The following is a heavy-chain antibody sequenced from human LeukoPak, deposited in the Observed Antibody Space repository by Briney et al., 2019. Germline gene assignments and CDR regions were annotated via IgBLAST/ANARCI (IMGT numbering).Heavy chain of an antibody. CDR3: ASGYYDFWSGYFY. CDR1: GYTFTSYY. J-gene: IGHJ4*02. D-gene: IGHD3-3*01. V-gene: IGHV1-46*03. CDR2: INPIWGST. Sequence: GASVKVSCKASGYTFTSYYMHWVREAPGQGLEWVGIINPIWGSTSYAQKFQRRGTMTRHTSTRKVSIELSSLRSEDTAVYYCASGYYDFWSGYFYWGQGTLVTVSS.